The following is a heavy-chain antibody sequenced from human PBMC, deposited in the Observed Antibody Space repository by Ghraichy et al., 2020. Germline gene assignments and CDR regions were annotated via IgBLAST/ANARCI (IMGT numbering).Heavy chain of an antibody. Sequence: SETLSLTCTVSGGSISSYYWSWIRQPPGKGLEWIGYIYYSGSTNYNPSLKSRVTISVDTSKNQFSLKLSSVTAADTAVYYCARPVGREDRGAFDIWGQGTMVTVSS. CDR3: ARPVGREDRGAFDI. CDR2: IYYSGST. CDR1: GGSISSYY. J-gene: IGHJ3*02. D-gene: IGHD4-23*01. V-gene: IGHV4-59*08.